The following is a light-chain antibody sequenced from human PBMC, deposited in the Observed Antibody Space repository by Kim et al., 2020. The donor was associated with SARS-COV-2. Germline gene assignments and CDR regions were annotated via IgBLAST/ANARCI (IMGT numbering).Light chain of an antibody. J-gene: IGKJ4*01. V-gene: IGKV1-16*02. Sequence: ASVGDSVTITCRASHDIGTSLAWFQQRPGKAPNSLIHAASTLQSGVPSKFSGSGSGTDFTLIIRGLQPEDSATYYCQQYDSFPLTFAGGTRVEIK. CDR3: QQYDSFPLT. CDR2: AAS. CDR1: HDIGTS.